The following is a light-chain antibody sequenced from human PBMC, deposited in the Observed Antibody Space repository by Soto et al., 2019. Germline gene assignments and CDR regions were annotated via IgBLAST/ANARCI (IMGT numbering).Light chain of an antibody. V-gene: IGKV3-20*01. CDR1: QSVSSNH. CDR3: QQYDTNSA. J-gene: IGKJ1*01. Sequence: EIVLTQSPGTLSLSPRERATLSCRASQSVSSNHLAWYQQKPGQAPRLLIYGASRRATGIPDRFSGSGSGTDFTLTISSLQPDDFAVYYCQQYDTNSAFGQGTKVDIK. CDR2: GAS.